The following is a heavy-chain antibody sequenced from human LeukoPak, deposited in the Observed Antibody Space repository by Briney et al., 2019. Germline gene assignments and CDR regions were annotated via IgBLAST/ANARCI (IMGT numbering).Heavy chain of an antibody. D-gene: IGHD6-19*01. V-gene: IGHV1-8*01. CDR2: MNPNSGNT. Sequence: GASVKVSCKASGYTFTSYDINWVRQATGQGLEWMGWMNPNSGNTGYAQKFQGRVTMTRNTSISTAYMELSSLRSEDTAVYYCARAARIAVAGTRISVYLGYWGQGTLVTVSS. J-gene: IGHJ4*02. CDR3: ARAARIAVAGTRISVYLGY. CDR1: GYTFTSYD.